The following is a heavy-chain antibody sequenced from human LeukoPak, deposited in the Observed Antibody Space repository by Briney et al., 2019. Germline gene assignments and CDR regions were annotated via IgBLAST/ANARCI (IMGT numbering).Heavy chain of an antibody. CDR2: ISYDGSNK. D-gene: IGHD3-16*02. Sequence: PGRPLRLSCAASGFTFSNFGMHWVRQAPGQGLEWVAVISYDGSNKYYADSVKGRFTISRDNSKNTLYLQMNSLRAEDTAVYYCAKASVYVYYGMDVWGQGTKVTVSS. V-gene: IGHV3-30*18. CDR3: AKASVYVYYGMDV. J-gene: IGHJ6*02. CDR1: GFTFSNFG.